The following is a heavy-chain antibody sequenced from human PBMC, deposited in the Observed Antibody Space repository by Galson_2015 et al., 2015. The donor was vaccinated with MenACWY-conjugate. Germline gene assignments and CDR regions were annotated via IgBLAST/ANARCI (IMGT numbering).Heavy chain of an antibody. J-gene: IGHJ4*02. Sequence: QSGAEVKKPGESLKISCKVSGYSFTSYWIGWVRQMPGKGPEWMAIIYPGDSDTRYNPSFQGQVTISADRSTSTASLQWSSLKAWDPAIYYCARRIGDTFHHWGQGTLVTVSS. D-gene: IGHD3-3*01. V-gene: IGHV5-51*01. CDR2: IYPGDSDT. CDR1: GYSFTSYW. CDR3: ARRIGDTFHH.